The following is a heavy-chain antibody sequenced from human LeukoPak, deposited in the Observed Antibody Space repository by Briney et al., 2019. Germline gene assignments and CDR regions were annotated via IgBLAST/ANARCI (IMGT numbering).Heavy chain of an antibody. D-gene: IGHD1-26*01. J-gene: IGHJ4*02. CDR3: ASKSYSFDY. V-gene: IGHV3-30*01. CDR1: GFTFSSYA. CDR2: ISYDGSNK. Sequence: GGSLRLSCAASGFTFSSYAMHWVRQAPGKGLEWVAVISYDGSNKYYADSVKGRFTISRDNSKNTLYLQMNSLRAEDTAVYYCASKSYSFDYSGQGTLVTVSS.